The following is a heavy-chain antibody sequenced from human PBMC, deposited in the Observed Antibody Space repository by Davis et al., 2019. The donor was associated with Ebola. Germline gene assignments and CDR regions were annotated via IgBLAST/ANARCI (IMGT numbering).Heavy chain of an antibody. J-gene: IGHJ4*02. Sequence: ASVKVTCKSSGYTFISYGLVWVRQAPGLGLEWMGWISAFNTNTNFAQKFQGRVTVSKDTSTNTAYMDLRSLTSDDTAIYYCARAPNYDVLTGTSSYYFDYWGQGTLVTVSS. CDR3: ARAPNYDVLTGTSSYYFDY. CDR2: ISAFNTNT. V-gene: IGHV1-18*04. CDR1: GYTFISYG. D-gene: IGHD3-9*01.